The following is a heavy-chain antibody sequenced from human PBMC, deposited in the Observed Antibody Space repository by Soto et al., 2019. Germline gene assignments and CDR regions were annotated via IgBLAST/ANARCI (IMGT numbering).Heavy chain of an antibody. CDR2: ISAYNGNT. CDR3: ARYDGRYSSGWYYFDY. Sequence: GASVKVSCKASGYTFTSYGISWVRQAPGQGLEWMGWISAYNGNTNYAQKLQGRVTMTTDTSTSTAYMELRSLRSDDTAVYYCARYDGRYSSGWYYFDYWGQGTLVTVSS. CDR1: GYTFTSYG. J-gene: IGHJ4*02. V-gene: IGHV1-18*04. D-gene: IGHD6-19*01.